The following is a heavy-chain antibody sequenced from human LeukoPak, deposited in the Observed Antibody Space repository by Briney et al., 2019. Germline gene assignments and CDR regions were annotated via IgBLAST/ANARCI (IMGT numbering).Heavy chain of an antibody. CDR3: ARGYSSGWYVD. CDR1: GGSISSYY. V-gene: IGHV4-59*01. Sequence: SETLSLTCTVSGGSISSYYWSWIRQPPGKGLEWIGYIYYSGSTNHNPSLKSRVTISVDTSKNQFSLKLSSVTAADTAVYYCARGYSSGWYVDWGQGTLVTVSS. D-gene: IGHD6-19*01. CDR2: IYYSGST. J-gene: IGHJ4*02.